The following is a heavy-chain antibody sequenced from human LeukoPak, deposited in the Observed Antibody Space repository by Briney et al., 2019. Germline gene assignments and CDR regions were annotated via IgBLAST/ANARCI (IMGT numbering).Heavy chain of an antibody. CDR2: IKQDGSEK. Sequence: PGGSLRLSCVGSGFMFSNYAIHWVRQAPGKGLEWVANIKQDGSEKYYVDSVKGRFTISRDNAKNSLYLQMNSLRAEDTAVYYCARESSGYDAFDIWGQGTMVTVSS. D-gene: IGHD3-22*01. CDR1: GFMFSNYA. CDR3: ARESSGYDAFDI. J-gene: IGHJ3*02. V-gene: IGHV3-7*01.